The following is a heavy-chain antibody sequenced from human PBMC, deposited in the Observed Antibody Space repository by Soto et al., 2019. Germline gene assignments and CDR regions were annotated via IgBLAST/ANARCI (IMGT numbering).Heavy chain of an antibody. CDR2: ISYDGSNK. CDR3: ARDEPTEGGFDY. J-gene: IGHJ4*02. CDR1: GFTFSSYA. Sequence: QVQLVESGGGVVQPGRSLRLSCAASGFTFSSYAMHWVRQAPGKGLEWVAVISYDGSNKYYAVSVKGRFTISRDNSKNTLYLQMNSLRAEDTAVYYCARDEPTEGGFDYWGQGTLVTVSS. V-gene: IGHV3-30-3*01. D-gene: IGHD2-15*01.